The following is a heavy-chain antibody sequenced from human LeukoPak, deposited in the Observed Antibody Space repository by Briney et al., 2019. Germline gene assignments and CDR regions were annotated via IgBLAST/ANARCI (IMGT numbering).Heavy chain of an antibody. CDR1: GFTFSSYS. V-gene: IGHV3-48*02. CDR2: ISPTSGTI. CDR3: ERFAGNNF. D-gene: IGHD1/OR15-1a*01. Sequence: PGGSLRLSCAASGFTFSSYSMNWVRQAPGRGLEWVSYISPTSGTIQYADAVRGRFTVSRDNDKNALDLQMNSLREEDTAVYYCERFAGNNFWGQGTLVTVSS. J-gene: IGHJ4*02.